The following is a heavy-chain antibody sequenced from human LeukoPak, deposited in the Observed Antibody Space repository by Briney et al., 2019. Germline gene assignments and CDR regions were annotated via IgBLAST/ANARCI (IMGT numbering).Heavy chain of an antibody. CDR2: ISAYNGNT. D-gene: IGHD5-24*01. CDR3: AKDWNSRDGYNRPFDY. CDR1: GYTFTSYG. Sequence: ASVKVSCKASGYTFTSYGISWVRQAPGQGLEWMGWISAYNGNTNYAQKLQGRVTMTTDTSTSTAYMELRSLRSDDTAVYYCAKDWNSRDGYNRPFDYWGQGTLVTVSS. V-gene: IGHV1-18*01. J-gene: IGHJ4*02.